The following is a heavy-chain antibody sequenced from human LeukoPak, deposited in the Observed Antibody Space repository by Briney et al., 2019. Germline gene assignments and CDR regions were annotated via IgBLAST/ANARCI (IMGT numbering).Heavy chain of an antibody. CDR2: MNPTNGDT. V-gene: IGHV1-8*01. CDR3: AASAPAEISVATT. J-gene: IGHJ5*02. CDR1: RYSFTGYH. D-gene: IGHD6-19*01. Sequence: EASVKVSRKASRYSFTGYHINWVRQATVQGLEWMGWMNPTNGDTGYAQKFQGRLTMTRSTSIKTAYMDLSSLTSEDTAVYYCAASAPAEISVATTWGQGTLVTVSS.